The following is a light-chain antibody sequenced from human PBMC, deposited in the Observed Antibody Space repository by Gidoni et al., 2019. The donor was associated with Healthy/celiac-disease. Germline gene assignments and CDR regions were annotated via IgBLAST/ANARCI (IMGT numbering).Light chain of an antibody. CDR3: QQYNNWAPET. CDR2: GAS. V-gene: IGKV3-15*01. Sequence: EIVMTQSPATLSVSPGERATLSCRASQSVSSNLAWYQQKPGQAPRLLIYGASTRATGIPARFSGSGSGTEFTLTISSLQSEDFAVYYCQQYNNWAPETFXGXTKVEIK. CDR1: QSVSSN. J-gene: IGKJ4*01.